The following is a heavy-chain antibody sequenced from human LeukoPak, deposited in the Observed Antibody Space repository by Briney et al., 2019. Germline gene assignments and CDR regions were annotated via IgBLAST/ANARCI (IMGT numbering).Heavy chain of an antibody. CDR2: IIPIFGTA. CDR1: GYTFTGYY. Sequence: SVKVSCKASGYTFTGYYMHWVRQAPGQGLEWMGRIIPIFGTANYAQKFQGRVTITTDESTSTAYMELSSLRSEDTAVYYCAAGTMIGNAFDIWGQGTMVTVSS. CDR3: AAGTMIGNAFDI. J-gene: IGHJ3*02. D-gene: IGHD3-22*01. V-gene: IGHV1-69*05.